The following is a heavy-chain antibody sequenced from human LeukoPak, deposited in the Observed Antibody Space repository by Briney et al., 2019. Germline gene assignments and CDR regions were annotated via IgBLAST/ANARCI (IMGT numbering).Heavy chain of an antibody. V-gene: IGHV4-59*01. J-gene: IGHJ4*02. CDR3: ARYSYGGYYFDY. CDR2: VYSSGST. CDR1: GGSISSYY. D-gene: IGHD5-18*01. Sequence: SETLSLTCTVSGGSISSYYWSWIRQPPGKGLEWIGHVYSSGSTNYNPSLKSRVTISVDTSKNQFSLKLSSVTAADTAVYYCARYSYGGYYFDYWGQGTLVTVSS.